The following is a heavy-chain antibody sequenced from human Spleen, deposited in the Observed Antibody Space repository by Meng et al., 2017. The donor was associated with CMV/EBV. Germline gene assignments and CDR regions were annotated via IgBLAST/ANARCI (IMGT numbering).Heavy chain of an antibody. D-gene: IGHD3-3*01. V-gene: IGHV1-2*02. CDR1: GYTFSSYY. CDR3: ARQTYDFWSGADY. Sequence: ASVKVSCKASGYTFSSYYIHWVRQAPGQGLEWIGWINPNTGVTESAQRFQGRVTVTRDASSRAANMELTSLTSDDTAVYYCARQTYDFWSGADYWGQGTLVTVSS. J-gene: IGHJ4*02. CDR2: INPNTGVT.